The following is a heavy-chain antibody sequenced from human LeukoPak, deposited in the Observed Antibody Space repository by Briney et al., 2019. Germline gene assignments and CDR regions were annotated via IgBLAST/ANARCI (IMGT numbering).Heavy chain of an antibody. D-gene: IGHD5-24*01. J-gene: IGHJ4*02. Sequence: SETLSLTCTVSGGSISSGDYYWSWIRQPPGEGLEWIVYIYYSGSTYYNPSLKSRVTISVDTSKNQLSLKLSSVTAADTAVYYCARGRDGYNYDYWGQGTLVTVSS. CDR2: IYYSGST. V-gene: IGHV4-30-4*01. CDR3: ARGRDGYNYDY. CDR1: GGSISSGDYY.